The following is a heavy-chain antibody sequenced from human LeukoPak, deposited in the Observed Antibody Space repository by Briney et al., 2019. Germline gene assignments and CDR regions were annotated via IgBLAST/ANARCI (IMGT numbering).Heavy chain of an antibody. CDR2: INPSGGST. CDR3: ARGGYSYGSDYYYYYMDV. CDR1: GYTFTSYY. D-gene: IGHD5-18*01. Sequence: ASVRVSCKASGYTFTSYYMHWVRQAPGQGLEWMGIINPSGGSTSYAEKFQGRVTITRDMSTSTVYMELSSLRSEDTAVYYGARGGYSYGSDYYYYYMDVWGKGTTVTVSS. J-gene: IGHJ6*03. V-gene: IGHV1-46*01.